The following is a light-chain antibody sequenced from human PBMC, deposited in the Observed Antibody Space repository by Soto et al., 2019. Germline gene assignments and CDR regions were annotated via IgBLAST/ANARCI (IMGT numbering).Light chain of an antibody. Sequence: EIVLTQSPGTLSLSPGERATLSCRASQSVSSRFLAWYQQKPGQAPRVLIYGASSRATDIPDRFSGSGYGTDFTLIISRLEPEDFAMYYCQQYDSSRTFGQGTKVEMK. CDR1: QSVSSRF. V-gene: IGKV3-20*01. J-gene: IGKJ1*01. CDR2: GAS. CDR3: QQYDSSRT.